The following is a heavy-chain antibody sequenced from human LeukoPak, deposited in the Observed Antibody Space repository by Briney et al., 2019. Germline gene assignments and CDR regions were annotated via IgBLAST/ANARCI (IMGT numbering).Heavy chain of an antibody. J-gene: IGHJ4*02. D-gene: IGHD3-3*01. V-gene: IGHV1-2*02. CDR1: GYTFTGYY. Sequence: ASVKVSCKASGYTFTGYYMHWVRHAPGQGLGWMGWINPNSGGTNYAQKFQRRLTMTRDTTISTAYMELSRLRSDDTAVYYCGRSDFWSGYYPDYWGQGTLVTVSS. CDR2: INPNSGGT. CDR3: GRSDFWSGYYPDY.